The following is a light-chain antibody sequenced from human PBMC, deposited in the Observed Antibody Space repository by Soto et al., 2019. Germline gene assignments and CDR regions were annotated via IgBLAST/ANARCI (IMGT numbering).Light chain of an antibody. Sequence: GGRVTNTSRASQSFSSWLAWYQQKPGKAPKLLIYDASSLESGVPSRFSGRGSGTEFTLTISSLQPDDFAPYYCQQYDSYWTFGQGTKLDIK. CDR3: QQYDSYWT. J-gene: IGKJ1*01. V-gene: IGKV1-5*01. CDR2: DAS. CDR1: QSFSSW.